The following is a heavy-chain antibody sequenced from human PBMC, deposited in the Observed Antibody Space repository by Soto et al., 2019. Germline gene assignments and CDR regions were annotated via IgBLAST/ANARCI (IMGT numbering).Heavy chain of an antibody. CDR2: ISAYNGNT. V-gene: IGHV1-18*04. CDR1: GYTFTSYG. J-gene: IGHJ6*02. D-gene: IGHD2-2*01. CDR3: ARDRLRYCSSTSCYYYYYGMDV. Sequence: QVQLVQSGAEVKKPGASVKVSCKASGYTFTSYGISWVRQAPGQGLERMGWISAYNGNTNYAQKHQGRVTMTTDTSTSTAYMELRSRRADDTAVYYCARDRLRYCSSTSCYYYYYGMDVWGQGTTVTVSS.